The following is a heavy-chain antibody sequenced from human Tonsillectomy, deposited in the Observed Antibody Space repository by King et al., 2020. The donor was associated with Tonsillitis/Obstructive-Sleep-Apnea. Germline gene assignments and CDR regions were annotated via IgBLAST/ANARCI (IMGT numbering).Heavy chain of an antibody. J-gene: IGHJ6*02. Sequence: VQLVQSGAEVKKPGESLRISCKASGYSFTSYWINWVRQMPGKGLEWMGRIDPSDSYTNYSPSFQGHVTISADKSISTAYLQWNSLKASDTAMYYCARPHSSGWYYYGMDVWGQGTTVTVSS. CDR2: IDPSDSYT. CDR1: GYSFTSYW. CDR3: ARPHSSGWYYYGMDV. V-gene: IGHV5-10-1*03. D-gene: IGHD6-19*01.